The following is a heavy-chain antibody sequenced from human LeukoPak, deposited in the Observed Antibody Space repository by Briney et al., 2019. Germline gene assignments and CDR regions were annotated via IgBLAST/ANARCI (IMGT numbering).Heavy chain of an antibody. CDR2: IYTSGST. CDR3: ARHGRDSRSSAFDI. J-gene: IGHJ3*02. D-gene: IGHD3-22*01. CDR1: GGSISSYY. Sequence: SETLSLTCTVSGGSISSYYWSWIRQPPGKGLEWIGYIYTSGSTNYNPTLKSRVTISVDTSKNQFSLKLSSVTAADTAVYYCARHGRDSRSSAFDIWGQGTMVTVSS. V-gene: IGHV4-4*09.